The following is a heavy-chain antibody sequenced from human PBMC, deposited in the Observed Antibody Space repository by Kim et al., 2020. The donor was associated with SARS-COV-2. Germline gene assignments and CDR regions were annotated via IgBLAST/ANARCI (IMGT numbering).Heavy chain of an antibody. J-gene: IGHJ1*01. Sequence: GGSLRLSCEVSGLTFRNHAMRWVRQAPGKGLEWASALSGTEGRTLYADSVKGRFTISRDNAKNILYLGVNSLCADETAGYYCANHEQWLQSDAEYFQHWGQGTLVTVS. V-gene: IGHV3-23*01. CDR2: LSGTEGRT. CDR1: GLTFRNHA. CDR3: ANHEQWLQSDAEYFQH. D-gene: IGHD6-19*01.